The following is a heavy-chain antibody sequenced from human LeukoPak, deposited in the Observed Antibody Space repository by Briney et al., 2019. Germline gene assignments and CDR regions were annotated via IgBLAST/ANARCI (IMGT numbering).Heavy chain of an antibody. CDR2: IKQDESEK. V-gene: IGHV3-7*01. CDR1: GFTFSSYW. D-gene: IGHD1-26*01. CDR3: ARDVAGSLDY. J-gene: IGHJ4*02. Sequence: GGSLRLSCVASGFTFSSYWMAWVRQAPGKGREWVANIKQDESEKNYVDSVKGRFTISRDNAKNSLFLQMNSLRVEDTAVYYCARDVAGSLDYWGQGTLVTVSS.